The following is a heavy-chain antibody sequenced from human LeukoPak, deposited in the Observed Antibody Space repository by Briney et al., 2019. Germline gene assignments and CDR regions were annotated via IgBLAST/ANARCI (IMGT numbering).Heavy chain of an antibody. CDR1: GGSISSGSYY. J-gene: IGHJ3*02. CDR3: ASFEDPYDAFDI. CDR2: ICTSGST. V-gene: IGHV4-61*02. Sequence: SQTLSLTCTVSGGSISSGSYYWSWIRQPAGKGLEWIGRICTSGSTNYNPSLKSRVTISVDTSKNQFSLKLSSVTAADTAVYYCASFEDPYDAFDIWGQGTMVTVSS. D-gene: IGHD3-9*01.